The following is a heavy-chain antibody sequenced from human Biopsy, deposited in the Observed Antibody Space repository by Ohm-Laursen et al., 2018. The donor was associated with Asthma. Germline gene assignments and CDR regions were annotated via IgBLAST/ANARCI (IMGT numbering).Heavy chain of an antibody. CDR1: GFAVSRDH. CDR3: ARKIAARGGMSV. CDR2: IYSGGTS. Sequence: SLRLSCTASGFAVSRDHMFWVRQAPGKGLEWVSVIYSGGTSHTADSVRGRFTISRDNSKNTLYLQMNSLRAEDTAVYYCARKIAARGGMSVWGQGTTVTVSS. V-gene: IGHV3-66*01. D-gene: IGHD6-6*01. J-gene: IGHJ6*02.